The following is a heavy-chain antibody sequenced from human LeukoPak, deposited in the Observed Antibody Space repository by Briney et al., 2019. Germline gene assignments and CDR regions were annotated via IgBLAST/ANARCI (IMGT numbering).Heavy chain of an antibody. Sequence: GESMRLACAAAGFTFSSYGMHWVRQAPGKGLEWVAVICHDGSNKYNADSVKGRFTISRDNSRNTLYLQMNSLRAEDTAVYYCARWVPVAGTDYWGQGTLVTVSS. CDR3: ARWVPVAGTDY. CDR2: ICHDGSNK. V-gene: IGHV3-33*01. CDR1: GFTFSSYG. D-gene: IGHD6-19*01. J-gene: IGHJ4*02.